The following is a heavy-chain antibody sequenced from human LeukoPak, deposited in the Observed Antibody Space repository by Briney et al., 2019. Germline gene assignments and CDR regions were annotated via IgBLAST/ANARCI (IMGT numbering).Heavy chain of an antibody. Sequence: GGFLRLSCAASGFTFSSNTMSWVRQAPGKGLEWVSAISGSGGSTYYADSVKGRFTISRDNSKNTLYLQMNSLRAEDTAVYYCAKDFSGWYNAFDIWGQGTMVTVSS. D-gene: IGHD6-19*01. V-gene: IGHV3-23*01. CDR2: ISGSGGST. J-gene: IGHJ3*02. CDR1: GFTFSSNT. CDR3: AKDFSGWYNAFDI.